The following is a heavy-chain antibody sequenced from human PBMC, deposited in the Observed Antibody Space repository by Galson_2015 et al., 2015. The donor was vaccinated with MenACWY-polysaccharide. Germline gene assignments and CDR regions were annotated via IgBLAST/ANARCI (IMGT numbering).Heavy chain of an antibody. V-gene: IGHV3-21*01. Sequence: SLRLSCAASGFTFSSSGMNWVRQAPGKGLQWVSSISSGGSYIYYPDSVKGRFPISRDNAKNSLYLQMNSLRAEDTAVYYCAREGQTNWFDPWGQGTLVTVSS. J-gene: IGHJ5*02. CDR2: ISSGGSYI. CDR1: GFTFSSSG. CDR3: AREGQTNWFDP.